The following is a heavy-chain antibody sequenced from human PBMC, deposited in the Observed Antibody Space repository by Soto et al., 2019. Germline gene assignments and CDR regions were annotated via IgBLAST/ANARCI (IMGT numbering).Heavy chain of an antibody. CDR2: ISGSGGST. CDR1: GFTFSSYA. D-gene: IGHD4-4*01. CDR3: AKDLVRYSNYGYYYGMDV. J-gene: IGHJ6*02. V-gene: IGHV3-23*01. Sequence: PGGSLRLSCAASGFTFSSYAMSWVRQAPGKGLEWVSAISGSGGSTYYADSVKGRFTISRDNSKNTLYLQMNSLRAEDTAVYYCAKDLVRYSNYGYYYGMDVWGQGTTVTVSS.